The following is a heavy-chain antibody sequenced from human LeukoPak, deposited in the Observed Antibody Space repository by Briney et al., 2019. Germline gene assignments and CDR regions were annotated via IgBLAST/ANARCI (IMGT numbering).Heavy chain of an antibody. D-gene: IGHD6-13*01. J-gene: IGHJ4*02. Sequence: GRSLRLSCAASGFTFDDYAMHWVRQAPGKGLEWVSGITWNSGSIDYADSVKGRFTISRDNAKNSLYLQMNSLRAEDTALYYCAKDMYSSSWNFCDYWGRGTLVTVSS. CDR2: ITWNSGSI. CDR3: AKDMYSSSWNFCDY. CDR1: GFTFDDYA. V-gene: IGHV3-9*01.